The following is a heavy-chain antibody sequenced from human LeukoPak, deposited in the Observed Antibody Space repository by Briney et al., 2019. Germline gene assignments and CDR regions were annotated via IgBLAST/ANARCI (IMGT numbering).Heavy chain of an antibody. CDR1: GFTFSTYG. CDR3: ARGGYSGTYYFDY. J-gene: IGHJ4*02. Sequence: PGGSLSLPCAVSGFTFSTYGLHWVCQAPGKGLELVAVEWYDSSNIHYVDTVKGRFTISRDNSKSTLYLQMNSLTAEDTAVYYGARGGYSGTYYFDYWGQGTLVTVSS. D-gene: IGHD5-12*01. V-gene: IGHV3-33*08. CDR2: EWYDSSNI.